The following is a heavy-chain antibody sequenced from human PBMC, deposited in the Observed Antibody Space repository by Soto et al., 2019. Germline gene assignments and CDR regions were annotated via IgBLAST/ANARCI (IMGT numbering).Heavy chain of an antibody. D-gene: IGHD6-19*01. J-gene: IGHJ4*02. V-gene: IGHV1-69*04. CDR1: GGTFSGYT. CDR2: IIPVHHLS. Sequence: QVQLVQSGAEVKKPGSSVKVSCKASGGTFSGYTINWVRQAPGQGLEWMGRIIPVHHLSTYAQKFQVRDTITADTSTTTAYMELQNLTSEDTAIYYCARESGTGWAFWGQGTLLSVSS. CDR3: ARESGTGWAF.